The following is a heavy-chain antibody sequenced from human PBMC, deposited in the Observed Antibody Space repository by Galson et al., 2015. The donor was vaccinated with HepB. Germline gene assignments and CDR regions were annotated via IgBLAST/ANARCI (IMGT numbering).Heavy chain of an antibody. CDR2: ISYDGSNK. CDR3: ARPGRDAEYFQH. J-gene: IGHJ1*01. CDR1: GFTFNSYA. V-gene: IGHV3-30-3*01. Sequence: SLRLSCAASGFTFNSYAMHWVRQAPGKGLEWVAVISYDGSNKYYADSVKGRFTISRDNSKNTLYLQMNSLRAEDTAVYYCARPGRDAEYFQHWGQGTLVTVSS.